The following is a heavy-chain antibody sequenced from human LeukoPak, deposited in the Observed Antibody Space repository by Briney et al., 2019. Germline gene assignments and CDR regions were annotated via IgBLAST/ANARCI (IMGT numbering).Heavy chain of an antibody. J-gene: IGHJ6*03. Sequence: GGSLRLSCTVSGFTVSSNSMSWVRQAPGKGLEWVSFIYSGGNTHYSDSVKGRFTISRDNSKNTLYLQMNSLRSDDTAVYYCARDLHRVVVRGVPHYYYYMDVWGKGTTVTISS. D-gene: IGHD3-10*01. V-gene: IGHV3-53*05. CDR1: GFTVSSNS. CDR2: IYSGGNT. CDR3: ARDLHRVVVRGVPHYYYYMDV.